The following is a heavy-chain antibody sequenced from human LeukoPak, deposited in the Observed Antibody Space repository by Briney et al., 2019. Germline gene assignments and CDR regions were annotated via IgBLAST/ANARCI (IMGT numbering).Heavy chain of an antibody. Sequence: RSLRLSCAASGFTFSSYAMHWVRQAPGKGLEWVAVISYDGSNKYYADSVKGRFTISRDDSKNTLYLQMNSLRAEDTAVYYCARVDYGDYLTVDYWGQGTLVTVSS. V-gene: IGHV3-30-3*01. CDR3: ARVDYGDYLTVDY. CDR2: ISYDGSNK. CDR1: GFTFSSYA. J-gene: IGHJ4*02. D-gene: IGHD4-17*01.